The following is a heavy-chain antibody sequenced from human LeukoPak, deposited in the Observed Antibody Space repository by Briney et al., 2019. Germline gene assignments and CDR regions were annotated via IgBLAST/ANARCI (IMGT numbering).Heavy chain of an antibody. CDR2: INHSEST. J-gene: IGHJ2*01. V-gene: IGHV4-34*01. CDR1: GGSFSGYY. D-gene: IGHD5-24*01. CDR3: ARGRDGYNFHWYFDL. Sequence: SETLSLTCAVYGGSFSGYYWSWIRQPPGKGLEWIGEINHSESTNYNPSLKSRVTISVDTSKSHFSLRLSSVTAADTAVYYCARGRDGYNFHWYFDLWGRGILVTVSS.